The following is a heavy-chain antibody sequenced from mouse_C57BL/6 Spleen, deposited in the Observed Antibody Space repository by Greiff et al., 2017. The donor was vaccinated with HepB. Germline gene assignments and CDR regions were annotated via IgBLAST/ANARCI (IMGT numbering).Heavy chain of an antibody. CDR3: ARWDGYGYAMDY. D-gene: IGHD2-2*01. CDR2: INPNNGGT. Sequence: EVQLKESGPELVKPGASVKMSCKASGYTFTDYNMHWVKQSHGKSLEWIGYINPNNGGTSYNQKFKGKATLTVNKSSSTAYMELRSLTSEDSAVYYCARWDGYGYAMDYWGQGTSVTVSS. CDR1: GYTFTDYN. J-gene: IGHJ4*01. V-gene: IGHV1-22*01.